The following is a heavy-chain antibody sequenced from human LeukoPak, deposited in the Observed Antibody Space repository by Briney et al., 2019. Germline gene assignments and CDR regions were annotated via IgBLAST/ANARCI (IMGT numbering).Heavy chain of an antibody. V-gene: IGHV3-21*04. CDR2: ISSSSSYI. CDR3: AQGGIVPATRVRYFQH. CDR1: GFTFSSYS. Sequence: GGSLRLSCAASGFTFSSYSMNWDRQAPGKGLEWVSSISSSSSYIYYADSVKGRFTISRDNSKSTLYLQMNSLRAEDTAVYYCAQGGIVPATRVRYFQHWGQGTLVTVSS. J-gene: IGHJ1*01. D-gene: IGHD2-2*01.